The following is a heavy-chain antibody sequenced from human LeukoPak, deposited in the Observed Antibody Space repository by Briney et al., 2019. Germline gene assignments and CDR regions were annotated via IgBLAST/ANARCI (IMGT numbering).Heavy chain of an antibody. Sequence: SETLSLTCAVSGGSISSGGYSWSWIRQPPGKGLEWIGYIYHSGSTYYNPSLKSRVTISVDRSKNQFSLKLSSVTAADTAVYYCARVDRNYVDYWGQGTLVTVSS. CDR2: IYHSGST. CDR1: GGSISSGGYS. V-gene: IGHV4-30-2*01. J-gene: IGHJ4*02. D-gene: IGHD1-14*01. CDR3: ARVDRNYVDY.